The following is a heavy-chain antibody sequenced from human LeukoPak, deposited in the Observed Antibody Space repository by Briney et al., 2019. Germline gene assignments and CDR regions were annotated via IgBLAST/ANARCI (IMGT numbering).Heavy chain of an antibody. Sequence: ASVKVSCKASGYTFTSYGISWVRQAPGQGLEWMGWISAYNGNTNYAQKLQGRVTMTTDTSTSTAYMELSSLRSEDTAVYYCATENWNYAHYYFDYWGQGTLVTVSS. J-gene: IGHJ4*02. CDR3: ATENWNYAHYYFDY. V-gene: IGHV1-18*01. CDR1: GYTFTSYG. D-gene: IGHD1-7*01. CDR2: ISAYNGNT.